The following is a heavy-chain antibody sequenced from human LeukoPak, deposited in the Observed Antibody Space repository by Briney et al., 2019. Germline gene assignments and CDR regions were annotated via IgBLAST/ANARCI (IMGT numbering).Heavy chain of an antibody. J-gene: IGHJ5*02. D-gene: IGHD2-2*01. CDR1: GYTLTSYG. Sequence: ASVKVSCKASGYTLTSYGISWVRQAPGQGLEWMGWISAYNGNTNYAQKLQGRVTMTIDTSTSTAYMELRSLRSDDTAVYYCARDWLGYCSSTSCGNWFDPWGQGTLVTVSS. CDR3: ARDWLGYCSSTSCGNWFDP. CDR2: ISAYNGNT. V-gene: IGHV1-18*04.